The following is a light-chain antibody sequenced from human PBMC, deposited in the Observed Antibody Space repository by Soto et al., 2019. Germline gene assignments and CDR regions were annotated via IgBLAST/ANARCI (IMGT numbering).Light chain of an antibody. CDR1: QSVSSY. Sequence: EIVLTQSPATLSLSPGERATLSCRASQSVSSYLAWYQQKPGQPPRLLIYGASSRATGIPDRFSGSGSGTDFTLTISRLEPEDFAVYYCQQYGSSRTWTFGQGTKVDIK. CDR2: GAS. V-gene: IGKV3-20*01. CDR3: QQYGSSRTWT. J-gene: IGKJ1*01.